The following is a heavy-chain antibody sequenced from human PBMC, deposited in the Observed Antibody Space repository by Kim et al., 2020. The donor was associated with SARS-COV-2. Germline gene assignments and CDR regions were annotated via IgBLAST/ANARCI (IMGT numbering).Heavy chain of an antibody. CDR2: FDPEDGET. J-gene: IGHJ4*02. CDR1: GYTLTELS. V-gene: IGHV1-24*01. Sequence: ASVKVSCKVSGYTLTELSMHWVRQAPGKGLEWMGGFDPEDGETIYAQKFQGRVTMTEDTSTDTAYMELSSLRSEDTAVYYCATGMVRGSPVSLDYWGQGTLVTVSS. D-gene: IGHD3-10*01. CDR3: ATGMVRGSPVSLDY.